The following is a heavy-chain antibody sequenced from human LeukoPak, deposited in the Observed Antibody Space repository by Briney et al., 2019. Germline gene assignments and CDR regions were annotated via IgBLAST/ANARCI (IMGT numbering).Heavy chain of an antibody. CDR1: GFTFSSYW. CDR2: IKQDGSEK. D-gene: IGHD2-15*01. Sequence: GGSLRLSCAASGFTFSSYWMSWVRQAPGKGLEWVANIKQDGSEKYYVDSVKGRFTISRDNAKNSLYLQMNSLRAEDTAVYYCARDPGIGGRNAIDYWGQGTLVTVSS. J-gene: IGHJ4*02. V-gene: IGHV3-7*01. CDR3: ARDPGIGGRNAIDY.